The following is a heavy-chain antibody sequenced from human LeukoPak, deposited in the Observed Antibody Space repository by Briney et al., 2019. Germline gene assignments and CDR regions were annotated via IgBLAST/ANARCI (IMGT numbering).Heavy chain of an antibody. D-gene: IGHD2-8*01. CDR2: INPSGGGT. CDR1: GYTFTSYY. CDR3: ARDMLAVPSNWFDP. Sequence: ASVKVSCKASGYTFTSYYIHWVRQAAGQGLEWMGVINPSGGGTSYAQKFQGRVTMTRDTSTSTVYMDLRSLRSEDTAVYFCARDMLAVPSNWFDPWGQGTLVTFSS. V-gene: IGHV1-46*01. J-gene: IGHJ5*02.